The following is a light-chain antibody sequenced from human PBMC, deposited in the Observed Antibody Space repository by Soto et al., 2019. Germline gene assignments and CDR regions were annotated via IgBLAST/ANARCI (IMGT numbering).Light chain of an antibody. V-gene: IGKV3-15*01. Sequence: EIVMTQSPATLSVSPGERATLSCRASQSVNSNLAWYRQKPGQAPRLLISDASTRATGVPARFSGRGSGTEFPLTISSLQSEDSGIYYCQQYNFWPPRTFGGGNKVEIK. J-gene: IGKJ4*01. CDR3: QQYNFWPPRT. CDR2: DAS. CDR1: QSVNSN.